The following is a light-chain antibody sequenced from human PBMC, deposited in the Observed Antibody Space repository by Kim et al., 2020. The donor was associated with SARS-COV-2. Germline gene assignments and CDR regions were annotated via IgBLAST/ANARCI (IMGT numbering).Light chain of an antibody. V-gene: IGKV1-39*01. CDR3: HQSYITPHT. Sequence: DIQMTQSPSTLSASVGDRVTITCRASQSMDISLVNWYQHKSGKVPKLLICAASSLQSGVPSRFSGSGSGTDFSLTISSLQPEDFATYYCHQSYITPHTFGQGTKLEI. J-gene: IGKJ2*01. CDR2: AAS. CDR1: QSMDIS.